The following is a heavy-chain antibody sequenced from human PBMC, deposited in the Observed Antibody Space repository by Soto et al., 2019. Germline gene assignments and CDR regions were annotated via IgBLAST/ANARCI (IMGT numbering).Heavy chain of an antibody. Sequence: QVQLVQSGAEVKKPGASVKVSCKASGYTFTSYDINWVRQATGQGLEWMGWMNPNSGNTGYAQKVQGRVTMTRNTSISTAYMELSSLRSEDTAVYYCARWPAGYYYYGMDVWGQGTTVTVSS. V-gene: IGHV1-8*01. CDR1: GYTFTSYD. CDR2: MNPNSGNT. CDR3: ARWPAGYYYYGMDV. J-gene: IGHJ6*02. D-gene: IGHD1-1*01.